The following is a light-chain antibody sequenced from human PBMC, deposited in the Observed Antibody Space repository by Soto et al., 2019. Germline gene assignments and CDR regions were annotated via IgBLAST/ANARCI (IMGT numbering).Light chain of an antibody. Sequence: QSALTQPASVSGSPGQSITISCTVTSSDVGGSNYVSWYQQYPGNVPRLLIYEVSTRPSGVSNRFSGSKSGNTASLTISGLQAEDDAAYFCTSSTTGSLYVFGSGTKLTVL. J-gene: IGLJ1*01. V-gene: IGLV2-14*01. CDR2: EVS. CDR1: SSDVGGSNY. CDR3: TSSTTGSLYV.